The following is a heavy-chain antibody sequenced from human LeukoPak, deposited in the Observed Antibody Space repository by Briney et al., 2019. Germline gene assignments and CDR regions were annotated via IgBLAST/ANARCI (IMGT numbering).Heavy chain of an antibody. CDR2: ISGSGGTT. CDR3: AKGSHYYESWWIDY. D-gene: IGHD3-22*01. Sequence: GGSLRLSCAASGFTFSSNAMHWVRQAPGQGLEWVSIISGSGGTTDYADSVKGRFTISRDNSKNTLFLQMSSLRAGDTAVYYCAKGSHYYESWWIDYWGQGTLVSVSS. CDR1: GFTFSSNA. J-gene: IGHJ4*02. V-gene: IGHV3-23*01.